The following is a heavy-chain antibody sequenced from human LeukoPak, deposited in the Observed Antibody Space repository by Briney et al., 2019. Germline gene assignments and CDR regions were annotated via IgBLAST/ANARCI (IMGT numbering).Heavy chain of an antibody. J-gene: IGHJ3*02. Sequence: SETLSLTCPVSGGSISSYYWSWIRQPPGKGLEWIGYIYYSGSTNYNPSLKGRVTISVDTSKNQFSLKLSSVTAADTAVYYCATYCGGDCYSGAFDIWGQGTMVTVSS. D-gene: IGHD2-21*02. CDR2: IYYSGST. CDR1: GGSISSYY. CDR3: ATYCGGDCYSGAFDI. V-gene: IGHV4-59*01.